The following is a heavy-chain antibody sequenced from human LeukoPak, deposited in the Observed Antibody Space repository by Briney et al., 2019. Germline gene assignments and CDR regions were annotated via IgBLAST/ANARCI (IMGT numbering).Heavy chain of an antibody. CDR3: ARDLFQTPEYYYDSSGYYSEFSGYYSEFSHYFDY. CDR1: GFIFSDHY. V-gene: IGHV3-72*01. D-gene: IGHD3-22*01. Sequence: PGGSLRLSCAASGFIFSDHYMDWVRQAPGKGLEWVGRSRNKANSYSTEYAASVKGRFTISRDDSKNSLYLQMNSLRTEDTAVYYCARDLFQTPEYYYDSSGYYSEFSGYYSEFSHYFDYWGQGTLVTVSS. CDR2: SRNKANSYST. J-gene: IGHJ4*02.